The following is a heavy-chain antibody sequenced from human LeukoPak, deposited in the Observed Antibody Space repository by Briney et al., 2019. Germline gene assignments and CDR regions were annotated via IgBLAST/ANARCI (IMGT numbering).Heavy chain of an antibody. D-gene: IGHD2-15*01. CDR2: INSDGSST. V-gene: IGHV3-74*01. Sequence: PGGSLRLPCAASGFTFSSYWMHWVRQAPGKGLMWVSRINSDGSSTNYADSVKGRFTISRDNAKNTLYLQMNSLRAEDTAVYYCARESYCSGGSCYSGRAFDIWGQGTMVTVSS. CDR3: ARESYCSGGSCYSGRAFDI. J-gene: IGHJ3*02. CDR1: GFTFSSYW.